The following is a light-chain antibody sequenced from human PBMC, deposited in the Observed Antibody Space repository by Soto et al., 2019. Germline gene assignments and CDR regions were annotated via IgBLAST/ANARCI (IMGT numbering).Light chain of an antibody. Sequence: DIQMTQSPSSLSASVGDRVTITCRASQSIANYLNWYQQKPGKAPKLLIYAASSLQGGVPSRFSGSGFGTDFTLTVSSLQPEDFATYYCQQNYSPPPVTFGQGTRLEVK. CDR2: AAS. V-gene: IGKV1-39*01. CDR1: QSIANY. J-gene: IGKJ5*01. CDR3: QQNYSPPPVT.